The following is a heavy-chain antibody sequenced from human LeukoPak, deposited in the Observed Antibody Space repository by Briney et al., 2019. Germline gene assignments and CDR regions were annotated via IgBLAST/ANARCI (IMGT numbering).Heavy chain of an antibody. CDR2: ISRSGGST. CDR3: AKGGVSSGWYFEVFDY. V-gene: IGHV3-23*01. J-gene: IGHJ4*02. CDR1: GFTFSSYA. Sequence: PGGSLRLSCAASGFTFSSYAMRWVRQAPGKGLEWVSAISRSGGSTYYADSVKGRFTISRDNSKNTLYLQMNSLRAEDTAVYYCAKGGVSSGWYFEVFDYWGQGTLVTVSS. D-gene: IGHD6-19*01.